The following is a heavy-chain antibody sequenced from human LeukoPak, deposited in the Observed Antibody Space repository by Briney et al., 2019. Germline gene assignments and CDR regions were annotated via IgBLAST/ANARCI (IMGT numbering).Heavy chain of an antibody. CDR3: AKDAAAAGSAYYFEY. D-gene: IGHD6-13*01. V-gene: IGHV3-23*01. Sequence: GGSLRLSCGASGFTFGTYWMHWVRQAPGKGLVWVSGISGSGGITYYEDSVKGRFTISRDNSKNTLYLQMNSLRADDTAIYYCAKDAAAAGSAYYFEYWGQGTLVTVSS. CDR2: ISGSGGIT. CDR1: GFTFGTYW. J-gene: IGHJ4*02.